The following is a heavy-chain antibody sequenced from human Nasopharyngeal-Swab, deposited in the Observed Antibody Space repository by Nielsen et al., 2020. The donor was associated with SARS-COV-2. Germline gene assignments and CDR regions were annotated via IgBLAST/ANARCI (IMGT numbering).Heavy chain of an antibody. Sequence: RQAPGKGLEWIGYIYYSGSTNYNPSLKSRVTISVDTSKNQFSLKLSSMTAAGTAVYYCARSGPHYGMDVWGQGTTVTVSS. J-gene: IGHJ6*02. V-gene: IGHV4-59*01. CDR3: ARSGPHYGMDV. CDR2: IYYSGST.